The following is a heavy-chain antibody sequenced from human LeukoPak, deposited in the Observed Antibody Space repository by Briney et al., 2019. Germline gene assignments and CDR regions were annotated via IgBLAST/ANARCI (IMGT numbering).Heavy chain of an antibody. J-gene: IGHJ3*02. CDR3: ARVIGYYGYGFDI. CDR2: ISSSGSTI. D-gene: IGHD3-22*01. V-gene: IGHV3-48*03. CDR1: GFTFSSYE. Sequence: PGGSLRLSCAASGFTFSSYEMNWVRQAPGKGLEWASYISSSGSTIYYADSVKGRFTISRDNAKNSLYLQMNSLRAEDTAVYYCARVIGYYGYGFDIWGQGTKVTVSS.